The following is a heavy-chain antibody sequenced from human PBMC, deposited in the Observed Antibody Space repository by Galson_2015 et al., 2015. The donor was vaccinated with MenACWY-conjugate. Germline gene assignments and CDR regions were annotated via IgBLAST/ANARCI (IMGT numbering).Heavy chain of an antibody. V-gene: IGHV5-51*01. J-gene: IGHJ4*02. Sequence: SGAEVKKPGESLKISCKGSGYNFPDYWIGWVRQMPGKGLEWMGIIHPGESATRYDPSFEGQVTVSADKSIATAYLQWSTLKASDTAMYYCARLDAGLGDYWGQGTRVTVSS. CDR3: ARLDAGLGDY. CDR1: GYNFPDYW. D-gene: IGHD1-1*01. CDR2: IHPGESAT.